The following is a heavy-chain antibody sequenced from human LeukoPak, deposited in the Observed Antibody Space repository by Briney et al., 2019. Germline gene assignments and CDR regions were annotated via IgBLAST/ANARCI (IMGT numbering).Heavy chain of an antibody. J-gene: IGHJ4*02. D-gene: IGHD2-15*01. CDR3: ARDPSNTSGHNAWFDY. CDR2: ISCYNGDT. CDR1: GYTLTRHG. V-gene: IGHV1-18*01. Sequence: EASVKVSCKASGYTLTRHGISWVRQAPGQGLEWMGWISCYNGDTHYAQNYQGRLTMTTDTSTSTAYMELRSLRSDDTAVYYCARDPSNTSGHNAWFDYWGQGTLLTVSS.